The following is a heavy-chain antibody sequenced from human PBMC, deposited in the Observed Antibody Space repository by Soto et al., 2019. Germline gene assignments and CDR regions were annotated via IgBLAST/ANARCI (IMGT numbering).Heavy chain of an antibody. J-gene: IGHJ4*02. CDR3: AKALDWLLSTDFDY. Sequence: GGSLRLSCAASGFTFSSYAMSWVRQAPGKGLEWVSATSGSGGSTYYADSVKGRFTISRDNSKNTLYLQMNSLRAEDTAVYYCAKALDWLLSTDFDYWGQGTLVTVSS. CDR2: TSGSGGST. V-gene: IGHV3-23*01. CDR1: GFTFSSYA. D-gene: IGHD3-9*01.